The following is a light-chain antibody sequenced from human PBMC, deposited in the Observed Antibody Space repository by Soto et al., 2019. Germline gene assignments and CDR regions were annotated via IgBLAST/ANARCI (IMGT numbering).Light chain of an antibody. CDR1: QDISNY. Sequence: DIQMTQSPSSLSASVGDIVTITCQASQDISNYLNWYQQKPGKDPKLLIYDASNLETGVPSRFSGSGSGTDFNFTISRLQTEDIATYECQQYDNLAITFGQGTRGEIK. CDR3: QQYDNLAIT. CDR2: DAS. V-gene: IGKV1-33*01. J-gene: IGKJ5*01.